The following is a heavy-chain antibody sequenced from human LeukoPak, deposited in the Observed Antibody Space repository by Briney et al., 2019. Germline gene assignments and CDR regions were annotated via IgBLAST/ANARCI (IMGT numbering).Heavy chain of an antibody. CDR2: INNTGRT. CDR3: ARYAATGGPNWFDP. CDR1: GGSISNYY. D-gene: IGHD2-15*01. V-gene: IGHV4-59*01. J-gene: IGHJ5*02. Sequence: SETLSLTCTVSGGSISNYYWSWTRQPPGKGLEWIGYINNTGRTSYNPSLKSRVTISVDTSKNQFSLKLSSVTAADTAIYYCARYAATGGPNWFDPWGPGTLVTVSS.